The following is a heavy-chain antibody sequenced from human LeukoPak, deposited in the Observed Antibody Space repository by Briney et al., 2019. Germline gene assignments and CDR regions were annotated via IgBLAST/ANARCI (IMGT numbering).Heavy chain of an antibody. Sequence: GRSLRLSCAASGFSFSTYAMHWVRQAPGMGPEWVAVVSHDGSTKYYTDSVRGRFTISRDNSKNTFFLQLNGLRTGDTAVYYCARAIMGTENLDYWGQGTLVTVSS. CDR3: ARAIMGTENLDY. CDR1: GFSFSTYA. V-gene: IGHV3-30*10. D-gene: IGHD5-18*01. J-gene: IGHJ4*02. CDR2: VSHDGSTK.